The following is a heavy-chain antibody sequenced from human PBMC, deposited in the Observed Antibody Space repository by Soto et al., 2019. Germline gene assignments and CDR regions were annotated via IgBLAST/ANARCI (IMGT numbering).Heavy chain of an antibody. CDR1: GFTFSSYS. J-gene: IGHJ4*02. Sequence: EVQLVESGGGLVKPGGSLRLSCAASGFTFSSYSMNWVRQAPGKGLEWVSSISSSSSYIYYADSVKGRFTISRDNAKNSLYLQMNSLRAEDTAVYYCARSSYSSGPNSSGSSLDYWGQGTLVTVSS. D-gene: IGHD6-19*01. CDR3: ARSSYSSGPNSSGSSLDY. V-gene: IGHV3-21*01. CDR2: ISSSSSYI.